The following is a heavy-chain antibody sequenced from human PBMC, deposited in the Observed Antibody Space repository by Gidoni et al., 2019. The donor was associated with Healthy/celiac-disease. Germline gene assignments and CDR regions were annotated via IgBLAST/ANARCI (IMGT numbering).Heavy chain of an antibody. CDR1: GGSISSSSYY. J-gene: IGHJ3*02. V-gene: IGHV4-39*01. CDR2: IYYSGST. Sequence: QLQLQESGPGLVKPSETLSLTCTVSGGSISSSSYYWGWIRQPPGKGLEWIGSIYYSGSTYYNPSLKSRVTISVDTSKNQFSLKLSSVTAADTAVYYCARHGTAGGAFDIWGQGTMVTVSS. CDR3: ARHGTAGGAFDI. D-gene: IGHD2-21*02.